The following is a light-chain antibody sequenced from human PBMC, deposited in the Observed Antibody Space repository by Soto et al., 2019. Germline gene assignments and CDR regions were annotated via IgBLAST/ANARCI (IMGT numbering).Light chain of an antibody. Sequence: QSALTQPRSVSGSPGQSVTISCTGTSSDVGGYNFVSWYQQHPGKAPKLMIYDVNKRPSGVPGRFSGSKSGNTASLTISGLQAEDEADYYCCSYAGTYTHYVFGTGTTVTVL. CDR2: DVN. CDR3: CSYAGTYTHYV. J-gene: IGLJ1*01. V-gene: IGLV2-11*01. CDR1: SSDVGGYNF.